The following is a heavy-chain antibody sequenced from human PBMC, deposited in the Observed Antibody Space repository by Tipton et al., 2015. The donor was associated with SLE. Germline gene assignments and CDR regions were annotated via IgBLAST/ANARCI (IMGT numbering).Heavy chain of an antibody. D-gene: IGHD3-16*02. CDR3: ARGPLYVWGSYRPHHFDI. CDR1: GGSVSSGSYY. J-gene: IGHJ3*02. CDR2: INHSGST. Sequence: GLVKPSETLSLTCTVSGGSVSSGSYYWRWIRQPPGKGLEWIGEINHSGSTYYNTSPKSRVTISVDTSKNQFSLKLSSVTAADTAVFYGARGPLYVWGSYRPHHFDILGEGTMVTVSS. V-gene: IGHV4-61*01.